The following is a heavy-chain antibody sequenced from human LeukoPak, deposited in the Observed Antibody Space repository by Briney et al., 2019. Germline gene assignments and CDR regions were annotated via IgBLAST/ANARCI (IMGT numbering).Heavy chain of an antibody. Sequence: PGGSLRLSCAASGFTFSSYSMNWVRQAPGKGLEWVSSISSSSSYIYYADSVKGRFTISRDNSKNTLYLQMNSLRAEDTAVYYCAKDPTVVTPGYWGQGTLVTVSS. D-gene: IGHD4-23*01. CDR2: ISSSSSYI. V-gene: IGHV3-21*04. CDR3: AKDPTVVTPGY. J-gene: IGHJ4*02. CDR1: GFTFSSYS.